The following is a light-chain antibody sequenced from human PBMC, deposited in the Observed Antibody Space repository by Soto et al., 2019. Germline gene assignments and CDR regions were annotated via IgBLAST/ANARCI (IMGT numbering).Light chain of an antibody. CDR1: SSDIGAYDY. V-gene: IGLV2-8*01. Sequence: QSALTQPASVSGSPGQSITISCTGTSSDIGAYDYVSWYQQHPDKAPKLMIYEVSQRPSGVPDRFSGSKSGNTASLTVSGLQTEDEADYYCSAYAGSNNFVFGSGTKLTVL. J-gene: IGLJ1*01. CDR3: SAYAGSNNFV. CDR2: EVS.